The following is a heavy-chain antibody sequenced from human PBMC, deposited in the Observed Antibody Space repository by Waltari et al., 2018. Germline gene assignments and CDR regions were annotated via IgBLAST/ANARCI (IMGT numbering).Heavy chain of an antibody. Sequence: EVQLLESGGGLVQPGGSLRLSCAASGFTFSSYAMRWVRQAPGKGLEWVSAISGSGGSTYYADSVKGRFTISRDNSKNTLYLQMNSLRAEDTAVYYCAKDGAHSSGWCGMGYWGQGTLVTVSS. D-gene: IGHD6-19*01. J-gene: IGHJ4*02. V-gene: IGHV3-23*01. CDR1: GFTFSSYA. CDR2: ISGSGGST. CDR3: AKDGAHSSGWCGMGY.